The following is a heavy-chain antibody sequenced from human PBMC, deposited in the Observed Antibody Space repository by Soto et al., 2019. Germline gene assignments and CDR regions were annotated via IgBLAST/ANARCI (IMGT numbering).Heavy chain of an antibody. CDR1: GYTFSRYG. CDR3: AKNEQPPYYYYGMDV. J-gene: IGHJ6*02. V-gene: IGHV1-18*01. Sequence: QGQLVQSGPEAKKPGASVKVSCKASGYTFSRYGISWVRQAPGQGLEWMGWISGYNGDTKYAKKVQGRVTKTIDTSXXTAENELRSLTSDDTAIYYCAKNEQPPYYYYGMDVWGQGTTVTVSS. CDR2: ISGYNGDT.